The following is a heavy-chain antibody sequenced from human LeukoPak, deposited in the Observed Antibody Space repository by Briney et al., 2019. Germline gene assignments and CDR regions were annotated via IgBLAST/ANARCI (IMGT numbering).Heavy chain of an antibody. CDR1: GFTFSDYY. Sequence: GGSLRLSCAASGFTFSDYYMSWIRQAPGKGLEWVSYISSSGSTIYYADSVKGRFTISRDNAKNSLYLQMNSLRAEDTAVYYCAREALERPYPYYYYYYGMDVWGQGTTVTVSS. CDR2: ISSSGSTI. V-gene: IGHV3-11*01. CDR3: AREALERPYPYYYYYYGMDV. J-gene: IGHJ6*02. D-gene: IGHD1-1*01.